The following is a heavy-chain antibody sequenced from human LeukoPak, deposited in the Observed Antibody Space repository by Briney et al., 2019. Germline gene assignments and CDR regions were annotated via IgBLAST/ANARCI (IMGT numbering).Heavy chain of an antibody. CDR1: GFTFSSYA. CDR3: AKDGVELRYFDWLFQYYFDY. Sequence: GGSLRLSCAASGFTFSSYAMSWVRQAPGRGLEWVPAISGSGGSTYYADSVKGRFTISRDNSKNTLYLQMNSLRAEDTAVYYCAKDGVELRYFDWLFQYYFDYWGQGTLVTVSS. V-gene: IGHV3-23*01. J-gene: IGHJ4*02. D-gene: IGHD3-9*01. CDR2: ISGSGGST.